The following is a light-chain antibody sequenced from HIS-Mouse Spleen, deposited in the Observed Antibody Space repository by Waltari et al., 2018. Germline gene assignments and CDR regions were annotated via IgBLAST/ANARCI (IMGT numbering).Light chain of an antibody. V-gene: IGLV3-19*01. J-gene: IGLJ2*01. CDR1: SLRSYY. CDR3: YSTDSSGNHRV. Sequence: SSELTQDPAVSVALGQTVRTTCQGDSLRSYYASWYQKKPGQAPVLVIYGKNNRPSGIPDRFSGSSSGTMATLTISGAQVEDEADYYCYSTDSSGNHRVFGGGTKLTVL. CDR2: GKN.